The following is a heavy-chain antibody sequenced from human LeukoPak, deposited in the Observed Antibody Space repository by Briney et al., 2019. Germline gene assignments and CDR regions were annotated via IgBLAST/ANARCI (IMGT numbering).Heavy chain of an antibody. J-gene: IGHJ4*02. Sequence: SVKVSCKASGHTFTSYGISWVRQAPGQGLEWMGGIIPIFGTANYAQKFQGRVTITADESTSTAYMELSSLRSEDTAVYYCARGAKWYQLPTNFYYWGQGTLVTVSS. D-gene: IGHD2-2*01. CDR2: IIPIFGTA. CDR3: ARGAKWYQLPTNFYY. V-gene: IGHV1-69*13. CDR1: GHTFTSYG.